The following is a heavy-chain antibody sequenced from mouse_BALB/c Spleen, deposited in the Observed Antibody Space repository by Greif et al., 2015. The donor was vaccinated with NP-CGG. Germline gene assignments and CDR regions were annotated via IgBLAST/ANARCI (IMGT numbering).Heavy chain of an antibody. CDR1: GYTFTSYW. J-gene: IGHJ4*01. D-gene: IGHD2-2*01. CDR3: ATWFYAMDY. Sequence: DLVKPGASVKLSCKASGYTFTSYWINWIKQRPGQGLEWIGRIAPGSGSTYYNEMFKGKATLTVDTSSSTAYIQLSSLSSEDSAVYFCATWFYAMDYWGQGTSVTVSS. CDR2: IAPGSGST. V-gene: IGHV1S41*01.